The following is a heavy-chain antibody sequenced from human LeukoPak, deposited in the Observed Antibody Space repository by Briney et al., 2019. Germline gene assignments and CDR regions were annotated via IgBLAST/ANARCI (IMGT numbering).Heavy chain of an antibody. CDR3: ARRDSSGWGSFDY. Sequence: GESLKISCKGSGYSFTSYWIGWVRQMPGKGLEWMGIIYPGDSDTRNSPSFQGQVTISVDKSISTAYLQWSSLKASDTAMYYCARRDSSGWGSFDYWGQGTQVTVSS. CDR1: GYSFTSYW. D-gene: IGHD6-19*01. J-gene: IGHJ4*02. V-gene: IGHV5-51*01. CDR2: IYPGDSDT.